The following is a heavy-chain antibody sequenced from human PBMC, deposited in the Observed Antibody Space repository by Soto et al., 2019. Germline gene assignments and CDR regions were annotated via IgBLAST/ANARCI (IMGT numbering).Heavy chain of an antibody. D-gene: IGHD6-13*01. Sequence: GGSLRLSCAASGFTFSSYGMHWVRQAPGKGLEWVAVKSYDGSNKYYADSVKGRFTISRDNSKNTLYLQMNSLRAEDTAVYYCATPMSGAAAGRGAFDIWGQGTMVTVSS. CDR3: ATPMSGAAAGRGAFDI. CDR2: KSYDGSNK. CDR1: GFTFSSYG. V-gene: IGHV3-30*03. J-gene: IGHJ3*02.